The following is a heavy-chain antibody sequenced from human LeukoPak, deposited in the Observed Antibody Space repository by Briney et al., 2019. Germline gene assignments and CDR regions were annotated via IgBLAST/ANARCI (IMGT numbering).Heavy chain of an antibody. CDR1: GFTVSSNY. CDR3: ERVATDYYYGMDV. V-gene: IGHV3-66*01. Sequence: GGSLRLSCAASGFTVSSNYMSWVRQAPGKGLEWVSVIYSGGSTYYADSVKGRFTISRDNSKNTLYLQMNSLRAEDTAVYYCERVATDYYYGMDVWGQGTTVTVSS. J-gene: IGHJ6*02. CDR2: IYSGGST.